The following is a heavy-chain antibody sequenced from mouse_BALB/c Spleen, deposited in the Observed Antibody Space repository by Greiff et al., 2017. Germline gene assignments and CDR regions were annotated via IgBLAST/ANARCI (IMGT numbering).Heavy chain of an antibody. CDR3: AREGNQYYFDY. Sequence: EVKLMESGGGLVQPGGSRKLSCAASGFTFSSFGMHWVRQAPEKGLEWVAYISSGSSTIYYADTVKGRFTISRDNPKNTLFLQMTSLRSEETAMYYCAREGNQYYFDYWGQGTTLTVSS. CDR2: ISSGSSTI. V-gene: IGHV5-17*02. J-gene: IGHJ2*01. CDR1: GFTFSSFG.